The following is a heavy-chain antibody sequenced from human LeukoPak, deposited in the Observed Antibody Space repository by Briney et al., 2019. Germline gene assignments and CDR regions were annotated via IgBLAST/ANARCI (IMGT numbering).Heavy chain of an antibody. CDR3: AREGLEGNGYNYFGY. V-gene: IGHV1-2*02. D-gene: IGHD5-24*01. CDR1: GYTFTGYY. Sequence: ASVKVSCKASGYTFTGYYMHWVRQAPGQGLEWMGWINPNSGGTNYAQKFQGRVTMTRDTSISTAYMELSRLGSDDTAVYYCAREGLEGNGYNYFGYWGQGTLVTVSS. J-gene: IGHJ4*02. CDR2: INPNSGGT.